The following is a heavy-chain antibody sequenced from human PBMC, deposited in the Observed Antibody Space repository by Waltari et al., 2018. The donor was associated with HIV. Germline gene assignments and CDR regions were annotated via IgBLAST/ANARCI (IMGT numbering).Heavy chain of an antibody. CDR2: ISSDGNNE. Sequence: QVPLVESGGGVVHPGGPLRPSWAASGFSFSTYALHWVRQAPGKGLEWMAFISSDGNNEYYADSVKGRFTVSRDNSRNTLHLLMDSLRVEDTAIYYCAKSLFGVVKYQNLFDYWAQGTLVTVSS. V-gene: IGHV3-30*18. CDR3: AKSLFGVVKYQNLFDY. D-gene: IGHD3-3*01. CDR1: GFSFSTYA. J-gene: IGHJ4*02.